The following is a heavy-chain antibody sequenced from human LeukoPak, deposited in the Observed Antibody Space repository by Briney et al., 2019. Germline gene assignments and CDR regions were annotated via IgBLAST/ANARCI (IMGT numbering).Heavy chain of an antibody. J-gene: IGHJ3*02. CDR3: ALSIAVAGDDAFDI. V-gene: IGHV3-21*04. CDR1: GFTFSNYS. CDR2: ISPSSHYI. Sequence: GGSLRLSCAGSGFTFSNYSINWVRQAPGKGLEWVSSISPSSHYIYYADSVRGRFTISRDNARNSLYLQMNSLRDEDTAVYYCALSIAVAGDDAFDIWGQGTMVTVSS. D-gene: IGHD6-19*01.